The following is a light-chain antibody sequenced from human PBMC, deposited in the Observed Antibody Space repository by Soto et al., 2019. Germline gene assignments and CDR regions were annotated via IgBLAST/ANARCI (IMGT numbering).Light chain of an antibody. J-gene: IGKJ4*01. CDR2: AAS. CDR3: QKFNAVPT. Sequence: DIQMTQSPSSLSASVGDRVTITCRASQAISNYLAWYQQKPGKVPTLLIYAASTLQSGVPSRFSGSGSGTEFTLTFSSLQPEDAATYYCQKFNAVPTFGGGTKVEI. CDR1: QAISNY. V-gene: IGKV1-27*01.